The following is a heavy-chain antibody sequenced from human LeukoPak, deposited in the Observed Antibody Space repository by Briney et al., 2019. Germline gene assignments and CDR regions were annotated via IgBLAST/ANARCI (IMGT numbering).Heavy chain of an antibody. CDR2: ISSTSNTI. CDR1: GFTFSTFS. D-gene: IGHD6-13*01. V-gene: IGHV3-48*01. CDR3: ARMGIAAAGVDY. J-gene: IGHJ4*02. Sequence: GGSLRLSCAASGFTFSTFSMDWVRQAPGRGLQWLSYISSTSNTIYYADSLKGRFTISRDNAKNSLYLQIDSLSVEDTAVYYCARMGIAAAGVDYWGQGTLVTVS.